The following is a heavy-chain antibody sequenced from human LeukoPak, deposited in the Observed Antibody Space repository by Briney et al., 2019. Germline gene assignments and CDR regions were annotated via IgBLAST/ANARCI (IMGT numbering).Heavy chain of an antibody. CDR1: GGSFSGYY. J-gene: IGHJ2*01. CDR3: AREREGYFDL. V-gene: IGHV4-34*01. Sequence: SETLSLTCAVYGGSFSGYYWSWIRQPPGKGLEWIGEINHSGSTNYNPSLKSRVTISVDTSKNQFSLKLSAVTAADTAVYYCAREREGYFDLWGRGTQVTVSS. CDR2: INHSGST.